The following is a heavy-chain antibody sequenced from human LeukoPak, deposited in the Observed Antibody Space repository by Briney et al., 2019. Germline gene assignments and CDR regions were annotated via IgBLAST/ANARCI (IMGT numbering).Heavy chain of an antibody. J-gene: IGHJ5*02. V-gene: IGHV1-18*01. CDR1: GYTFTSYD. CDR3: ARVAAWNDVDWFDP. D-gene: IGHD1-1*01. Sequence: AASVKVSCKASGYTFTSYDISWVRQAPGQGLEWMGWISAYNGNTNYAQKLQGRVTMTTDTSTSTAYMELRSLRSDDTAVYYCARVAAWNDVDWFDPWGQGTLVTVSS. CDR2: ISAYNGNT.